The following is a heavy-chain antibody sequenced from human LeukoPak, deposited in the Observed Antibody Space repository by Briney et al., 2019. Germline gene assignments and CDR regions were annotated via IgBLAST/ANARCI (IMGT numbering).Heavy chain of an antibody. J-gene: IGHJ3*02. V-gene: IGHV1-69*06. CDR3: ARDLFSRIVGATKDFDI. Sequence: SVKVTCKASGGTFSSYAISWVRQAPGQGLEWMGGIIPIFGTANYAQKFQGRVTITADKSTSTAYMELSSLRSEDTAVYYCARDLFSRIVGATKDFDIWGQGTMVTVSS. CDR2: IIPIFGTA. CDR1: GGTFSSYA. D-gene: IGHD1-26*01.